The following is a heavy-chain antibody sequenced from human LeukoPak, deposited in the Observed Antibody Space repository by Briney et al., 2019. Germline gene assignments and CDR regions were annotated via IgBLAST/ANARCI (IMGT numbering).Heavy chain of an antibody. CDR1: GFAFSSYA. V-gene: IGHV3-23*01. Sequence: GGSLRLSCAASGFAFSSYAMSWVRQPPGKGLEWVSVISRRDDYTYDADSVKGRFTISRDNSKNTLYLQMNTLRAEDTAVYYCANDYRSGSFHDFWGQGTLVTVSS. J-gene: IGHJ4*02. CDR2: ISRRDDYT. D-gene: IGHD3-10*01. CDR3: ANDYRSGSFHDF.